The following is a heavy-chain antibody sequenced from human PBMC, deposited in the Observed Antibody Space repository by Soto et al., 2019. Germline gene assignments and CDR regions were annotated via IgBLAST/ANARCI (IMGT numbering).Heavy chain of an antibody. J-gene: IGHJ2*01. CDR3: ARDYYDSSGSYDWYCDL. D-gene: IGHD3-22*01. CDR2: IIQIFGTA. Sequence: QVQLVQSGAEVKKPGSSVKVSCKASGGTFSSYAISWVRQAPGQGLEWMGGIIQIFGTANYAQKFQGRVTITADEYTSKAYMELSSLRYEDTAVYYCARDYYDSSGSYDWYCDLWGRGTLVTVSS. CDR1: GGTFSSYA. V-gene: IGHV1-69*01.